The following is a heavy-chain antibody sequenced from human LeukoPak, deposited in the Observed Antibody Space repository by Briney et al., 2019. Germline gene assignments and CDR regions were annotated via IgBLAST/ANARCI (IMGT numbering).Heavy chain of an antibody. CDR3: AKDEGRQQLADY. Sequence: GGSLRLSCAASGFTFSSYGMHWVRQAPGKGLEWVAFIRYDGSNKYYADSVKGRFTISRDNSKNTLYLQMNSLRAEDTAVYYCAKDEGRQQLADYWGQGTLVTVSS. CDR2: IRYDGSNK. CDR1: GFTFSSYG. V-gene: IGHV3-30*02. D-gene: IGHD6-13*01. J-gene: IGHJ4*02.